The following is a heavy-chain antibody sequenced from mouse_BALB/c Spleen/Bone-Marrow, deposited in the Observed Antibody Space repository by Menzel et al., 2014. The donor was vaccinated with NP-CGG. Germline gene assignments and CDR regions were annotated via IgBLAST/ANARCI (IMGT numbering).Heavy chain of an antibody. CDR1: GFDFSRYW. CDR3: ARMHYYGYVAY. J-gene: IGHJ3*01. V-gene: IGHV4-1*02. D-gene: IGHD1-2*01. Sequence: EVKLVESGGGRMQPGGSLKLSCADSGFDFSRYWMSWVRQAPGKGLEWIGEINPDSSTINYTPSLKDKFIISRDNAKNTLYPQMSKVRSEDTALYYCARMHYYGYVAYWGQGTLVTVSA. CDR2: INPDSSTI.